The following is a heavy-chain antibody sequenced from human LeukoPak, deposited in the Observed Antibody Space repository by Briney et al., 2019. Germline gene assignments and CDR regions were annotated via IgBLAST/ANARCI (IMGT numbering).Heavy chain of an antibody. V-gene: IGHV4-34*01. J-gene: IGHJ4*02. D-gene: IGHD3-22*01. CDR2: INHSGST. CDR3: ARLVVITYYDY. CDR1: GGSFSGYY. Sequence: PSETLSLTCAVYGGSFSGYYWSWIRQPPGKGLEWIGEINHSGSTNYNPSLKSRVTISVDTSKNQFSLKPSSVTAADTAVYYCARLVVITYYDYWGQGTLVTVSS.